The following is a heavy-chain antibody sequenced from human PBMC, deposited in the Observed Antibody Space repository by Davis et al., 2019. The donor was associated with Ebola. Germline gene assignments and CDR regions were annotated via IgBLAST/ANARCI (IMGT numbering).Heavy chain of an antibody. J-gene: IGHJ2*01. CDR3: ARMPTVTADHWYFDL. CDR1: GGSITTVSYH. Sequence: SETLSLTCSVSGGSITTVSYHWSWIRQPPGKGLEWIGEINHSGSTNYNPSLKSRVTISVDTSKNQFSLSLSSVTAADTAVYYCARMPTVTADHWYFDLWGRGTLVAVSS. CDR2: INHSGST. V-gene: IGHV4-39*07. D-gene: IGHD4-17*01.